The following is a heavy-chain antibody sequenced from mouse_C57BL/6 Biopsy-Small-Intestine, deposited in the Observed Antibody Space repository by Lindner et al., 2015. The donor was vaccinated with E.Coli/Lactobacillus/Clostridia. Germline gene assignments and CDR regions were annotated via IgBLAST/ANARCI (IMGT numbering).Heavy chain of an antibody. CDR3: ARGDGYMYFLDY. V-gene: IGHV1-80*01. J-gene: IGHJ2*01. Sequence: VQLQESGSDVMKPGASVRTSCKTSGYDFGFYWMNWVKQRPGKGLEWIGQIFPGDGDTKYNGHFRGKATLTADRSSSTAYIQLSSLTSEDSAVYFCARGDGYMYFLDYWGQGTTLTVSS. D-gene: IGHD2-3*01. CDR1: GYDFGFYW. CDR2: IFPGDGDT.